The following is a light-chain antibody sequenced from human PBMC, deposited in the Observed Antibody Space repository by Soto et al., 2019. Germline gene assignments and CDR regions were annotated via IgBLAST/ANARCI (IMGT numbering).Light chain of an antibody. V-gene: IGKV3-15*01. CDR2: DAS. CDR1: QSVSSY. Sequence: DIVMTQSPATLSVSPGERTTLSCRASQSVSSYLAWFQQKPGQAPRLLIYDASTRATGIPVRFSGSGSGTDFTLTISSLQSEDFGIYYCQQNKDWPGTFGQGTKV. J-gene: IGKJ1*01. CDR3: QQNKDWPGT.